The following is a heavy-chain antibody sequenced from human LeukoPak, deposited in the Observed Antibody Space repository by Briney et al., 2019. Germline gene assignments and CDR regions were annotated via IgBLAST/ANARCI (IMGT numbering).Heavy chain of an antibody. V-gene: IGHV3-23*01. J-gene: IGHJ3*02. CDR1: GSTFSSYA. D-gene: IGHD6-19*01. CDR2: ISGSGGST. Sequence: PGGSLRLSCAASGSTFSSYAMSWVRQAPGKGLEWVSAISGSGGSTYYADSVKGRFTISRDNSKNTLYLQMNRLRAEDTAVYYCAKDVVAVAGTTDAFDIWGQGTMVTVSS. CDR3: AKDVVAVAGTTDAFDI.